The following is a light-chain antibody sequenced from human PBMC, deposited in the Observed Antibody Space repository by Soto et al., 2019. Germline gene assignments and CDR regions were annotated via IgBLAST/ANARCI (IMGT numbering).Light chain of an antibody. CDR1: ESVSSSY. Sequence: EIVLTQSPGTLSLPPGERAALSCRAGESVSSSYVAWYQQKAGQAPRLLIYGTSNRAIGIPERFSGSGSGTDFTLTINRLEPEDFAVYYCQQYGSSPWTFGQGIKVEL. CDR2: GTS. J-gene: IGKJ1*01. CDR3: QQYGSSPWT. V-gene: IGKV3-20*01.